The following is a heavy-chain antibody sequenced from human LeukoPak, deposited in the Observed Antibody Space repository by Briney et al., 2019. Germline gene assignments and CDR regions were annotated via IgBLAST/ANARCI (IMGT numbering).Heavy chain of an antibody. D-gene: IGHD2-15*01. J-gene: IGHJ4*02. Sequence: SETLSLTCAVYGGSFSGYYWSWIRQPPGKGLEWIGEINHSGSTNYNPSLKSRVTISVDTSKNQFSLKLSSVTAADTAVYYCARVYCSGGSCYSGVSVFDYWGQGTLVTVSS. CDR2: INHSGST. CDR1: GGSFSGYY. CDR3: ARVYCSGGSCYSGVSVFDY. V-gene: IGHV4-34*01.